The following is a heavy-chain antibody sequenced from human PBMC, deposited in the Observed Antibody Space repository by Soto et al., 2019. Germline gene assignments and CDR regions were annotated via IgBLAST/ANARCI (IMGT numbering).Heavy chain of an antibody. CDR3: ARDFSSSSPWVGVNYYYYYMDV. Sequence: TGGSLRLSCAASGFTFSSYAMHWVRQAPGKGLEYVSAISSNGGSTYYANSVKGRFTISRDNSKNTLYLQMGSLRAEDMAVYYCARDFSSSSPWVGVNYYYYYMDVWGKGTTVTVSS. CDR1: GFTFSSYA. CDR2: ISSNGGST. D-gene: IGHD6-6*01. V-gene: IGHV3-64*01. J-gene: IGHJ6*03.